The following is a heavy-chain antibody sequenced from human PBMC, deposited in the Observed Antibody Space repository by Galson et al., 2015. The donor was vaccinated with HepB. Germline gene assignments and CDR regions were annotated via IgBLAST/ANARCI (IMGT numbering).Heavy chain of an antibody. V-gene: IGHV3-11*01. Sequence: SLRLSCAASGFTFSDYCMSWIRQAPGKGLEWLSYISGSGTTIYYADSVKGRFIISRDNADNSLYLQMNSLRAEDTAIYYCARVPYGMDVWGQGTTVTVSS. CDR3: ARVPYGMDV. CDR2: ISGSGTTI. CDR1: GFTFSDYC. J-gene: IGHJ6*02.